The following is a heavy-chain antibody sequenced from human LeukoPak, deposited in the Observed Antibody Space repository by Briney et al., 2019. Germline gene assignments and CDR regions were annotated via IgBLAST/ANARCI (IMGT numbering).Heavy chain of an antibody. V-gene: IGHV4-4*07. CDR3: ARDRYYYDSSGDCFDS. D-gene: IGHD3-22*01. CDR1: GGSISSYY. CDR2: MYTSGIT. Sequence: PSETLSLTCTVSGGSISSYYWSWIRQPAGKGLEWIGRMYTSGITTYNPSLKNRATMSVDTSKNQFSLKLSSVTAADTAVYYCARDRYYYDSSGDCFDSWGQGTLVTVSS. J-gene: IGHJ4*02.